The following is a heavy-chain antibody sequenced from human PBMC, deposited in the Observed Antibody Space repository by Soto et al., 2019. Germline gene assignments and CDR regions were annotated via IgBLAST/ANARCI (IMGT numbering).Heavy chain of an antibody. CDR2: ISSSSSYI. V-gene: IGHV3-21*01. CDR1: GFTFSSYS. J-gene: IGHJ6*02. D-gene: IGHD3-9*01. CDR3: ASPYYDILTGYYTKYYYYGMDV. Sequence: EVQLVESGGGLVKPGGSLRLSCAASGFTFSSYSMNWVRQAPGKGLEWVSSISSSSSYIYYADSVKGRFTISRDNAKNSLYLQMNSLRAEDTAVYYCASPYYDILTGYYTKYYYYGMDVWGQGTTVTVSS.